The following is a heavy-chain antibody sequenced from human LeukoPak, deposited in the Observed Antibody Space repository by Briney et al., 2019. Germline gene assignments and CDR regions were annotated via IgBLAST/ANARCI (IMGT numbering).Heavy chain of an antibody. V-gene: IGHV3-7*01. CDR2: IKQDGSEK. CDR1: GFTFSNYW. J-gene: IGHJ4*02. Sequence: GGSLRLSCAASGFTFSNYWMTWVRQAPGKGLELVANIKQDGSEKYYVDSVKGRFTISRDNADNSMYLQMNSLRAEDTAVYYCGRVIAGAIDYWGQGTLVTVSS. CDR3: GRVIAGAIDY. D-gene: IGHD6-13*01.